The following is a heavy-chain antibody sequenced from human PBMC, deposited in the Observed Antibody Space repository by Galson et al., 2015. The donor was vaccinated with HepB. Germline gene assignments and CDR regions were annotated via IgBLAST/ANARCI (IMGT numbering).Heavy chain of an antibody. Sequence: CKASGYTFTSYDINWVRQATGQGLEWMGWMNPNSGNTGYAQKFQGRVTMTRNTSISTAYMELSSLRSEDTAVYYCAWGMITFGGVIPGWGQGTLVTVSS. CDR1: GYTFTSYD. CDR3: AWGMITFGGVIPG. J-gene: IGHJ4*02. D-gene: IGHD3-16*02. V-gene: IGHV1-8*01. CDR2: MNPNSGNT.